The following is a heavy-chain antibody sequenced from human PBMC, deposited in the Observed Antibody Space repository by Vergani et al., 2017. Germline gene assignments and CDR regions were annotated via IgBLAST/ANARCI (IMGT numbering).Heavy chain of an antibody. J-gene: IGHJ5*02. V-gene: IGHV3-30*02. D-gene: IGHD6-13*01. CDR1: GFMFNYFG. Sequence: QVQLVESGGGVVHPGGSLRLSCAASGFMFNYFGMHWVRQAPGKGLEWVAFIRHDGSNKYYADSVKGRFTISRDNAKNTLHLQMNSLRAEDTAIYYCAKVHSSSLYWFDPWGPGTLVTVSS. CDR3: AKVHSSSLYWFDP. CDR2: IRHDGSNK.